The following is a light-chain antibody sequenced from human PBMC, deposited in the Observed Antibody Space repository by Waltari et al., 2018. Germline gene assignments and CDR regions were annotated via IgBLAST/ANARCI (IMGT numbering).Light chain of an antibody. V-gene: IGKV3-20*01. J-gene: IGKJ2*01. CDR2: GAS. CDR1: QTISSSY. CDR3: QQYGSSPVT. Sequence: EIVLTQSPGTLSLSPGERATLSCRASQTISSSYLAWYQQKPGQAPRLLIYGASTRATGIPDRFSGSGSGTDFTLTISRLEAEDFAVYYCQQYGSSPVTFGQGTKLEIK.